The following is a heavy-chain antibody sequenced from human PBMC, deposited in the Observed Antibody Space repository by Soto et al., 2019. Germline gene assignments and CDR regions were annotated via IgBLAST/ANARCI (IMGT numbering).Heavy chain of an antibody. D-gene: IGHD5-12*01. Sequence: ASVKVSCKASGYTFTGYYMHWVRQAPGQGLEWMGWINPNSGGTNYAQKFQGWVTMTRDTSISTAYMELSRLRSDDTAVYYCARGPSRRSGYDYYYYYGMDVWGQGTTVTVSS. J-gene: IGHJ6*02. V-gene: IGHV1-2*04. CDR3: ARGPSRRSGYDYYYYYGMDV. CDR1: GYTFTGYY. CDR2: INPNSGGT.